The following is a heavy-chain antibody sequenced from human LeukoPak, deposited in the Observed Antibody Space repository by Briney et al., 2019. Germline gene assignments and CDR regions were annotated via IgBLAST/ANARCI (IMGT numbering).Heavy chain of an antibody. D-gene: IGHD2-8*01. Sequence: GESLKISCKASGDSFSTYWIAWVRQMPGKGLGWMGVNYAGDSDTRYSPSFQGQVTISADKSLNTAYVQWSNLKASDTAMYYCVRLRGELMDGLDFWGQGTLVTVSS. CDR2: NYAGDSDT. J-gene: IGHJ4*02. V-gene: IGHV5-51*01. CDR1: GDSFSTYW. CDR3: VRLRGELMDGLDF.